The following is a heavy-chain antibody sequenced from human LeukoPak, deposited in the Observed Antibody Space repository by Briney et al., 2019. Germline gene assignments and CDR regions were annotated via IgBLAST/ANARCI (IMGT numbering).Heavy chain of an antibody. J-gene: IGHJ4*02. D-gene: IGHD3-16*01. V-gene: IGHV3-21*01. CDR3: ARALMITFGGVRAPEYYFAY. Sequence: GGSLRLSCAASGFTFSSYSMNWVRQAPGKGLEWVSSISSSSYIYYADSVKGRFTISRDNAKNSLYLQMNSLRAEDTAVYYCARALMITFGGVRAPEYYFAYWGQGTLVTVSS. CDR1: GFTFSSYS. CDR2: ISSSSYI.